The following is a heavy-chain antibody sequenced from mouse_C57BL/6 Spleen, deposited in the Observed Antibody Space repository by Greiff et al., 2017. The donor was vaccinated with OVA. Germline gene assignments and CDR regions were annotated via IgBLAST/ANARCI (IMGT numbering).Heavy chain of an antibody. CDR2: IDPSDSET. CDR3: ARLDGYYGPFDY. D-gene: IGHD2-3*01. CDR1: GYTFTSYW. Sequence: QVQLQQSGAELVRPGSSVKLSCKASGYTFTSYWMHWVKQRPIQGLEWIGNIDPSDSETHYNQKFKDKATLTVDKSSSTAYMQLSSLTSEDSAVYYCARLDGYYGPFDYWGQGTTLTVSS. J-gene: IGHJ2*01. V-gene: IGHV1-52*01.